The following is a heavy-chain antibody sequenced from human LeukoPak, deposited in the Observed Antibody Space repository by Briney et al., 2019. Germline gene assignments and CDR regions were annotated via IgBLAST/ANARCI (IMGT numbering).Heavy chain of an antibody. V-gene: IGHV4-4*09. CDR2: IYTSGST. D-gene: IGHD3-22*01. J-gene: IGHJ4*02. CDR3: ARLRFYDSSIDY. Sequence: PSETLSLTCTVSGGSISSYYWSWIRQPPGKGLEWIGYIYTSGSTNYNPSLKSRVTISVDTSKNQFSLKLSSVTAADTAVYYCARLRFYDSSIDYWGREPWSPSPQ. CDR1: GGSISSYY.